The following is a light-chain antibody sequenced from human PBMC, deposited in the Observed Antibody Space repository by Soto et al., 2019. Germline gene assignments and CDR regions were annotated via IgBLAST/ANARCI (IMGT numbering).Light chain of an antibody. CDR2: KAS. CDR3: QQYSRYSQFT. CDR1: QSIKNW. Sequence: DIQMTQSPSTLSASVGDRVTITCRASQSIKNWLAWYQQKPGEAPKLLIYKASTLESGVPSRFSGSGSGTEFTLTISCLQPDDVATYYCQQYSRYSQFTFGPGTKVDIK. V-gene: IGKV1-5*03. J-gene: IGKJ3*01.